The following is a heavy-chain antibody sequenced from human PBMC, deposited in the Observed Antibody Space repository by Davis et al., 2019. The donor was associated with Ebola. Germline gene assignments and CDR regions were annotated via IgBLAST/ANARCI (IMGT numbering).Heavy chain of an antibody. J-gene: IGHJ5*02. CDR2: IIPFVGIG. CDR3: SRDPPHS. Sequence: SVKVSCKASGGVFVTYPITWVRQAPGQGLEWMGRIIPFVGIGDYAPKFRDRVTITADKLTKTAYMELSGLRSDDTAVYYCSRDPPHSWGQGTLVIVSS. V-gene: IGHV1-69*04. CDR1: GGVFVTYP.